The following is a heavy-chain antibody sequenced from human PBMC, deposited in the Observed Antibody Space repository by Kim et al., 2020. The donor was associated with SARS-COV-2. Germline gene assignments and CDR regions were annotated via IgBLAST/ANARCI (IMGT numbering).Heavy chain of an antibody. CDR3: AKNYGDYGSGSYYRGFFDY. CDR2: ISYDGSNK. D-gene: IGHD3-10*01. CDR1: GFTFSSYG. J-gene: IGHJ4*02. Sequence: GGSLRLSCAASGFTFSSYGMHWVRQAPGKGLEWVAVISYDGSNKYYADSVKGRFSISRDNPKNTLYLQMNSLRAEDTAVYYCAKNYGDYGSGSYYRGFFDYWGQGTLVTVSS. V-gene: IGHV3-30*18.